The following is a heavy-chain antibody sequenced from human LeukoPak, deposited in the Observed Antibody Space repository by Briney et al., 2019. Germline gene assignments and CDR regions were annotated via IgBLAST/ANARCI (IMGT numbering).Heavy chain of an antibody. D-gene: IGHD1-26*01. Sequence: SVKVSCKASGFTFTSSAMQWVRQARGQRLEWRGWIVVGSGNTNYAQKFQERVTITRDMSTSTAYMELSSLRSEDTAVYYCAAGVGATLVEDNWFDPWGQGTLVTVSS. CDR2: IVVGSGNT. CDR3: AAGVGATLVEDNWFDP. J-gene: IGHJ5*02. V-gene: IGHV1-58*02. CDR1: GFTFTSSA.